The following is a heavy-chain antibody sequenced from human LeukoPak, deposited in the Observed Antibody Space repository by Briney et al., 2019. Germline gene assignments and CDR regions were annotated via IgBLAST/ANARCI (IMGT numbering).Heavy chain of an antibody. CDR3: ARDLLTAMPFDY. CDR1: GFTFSSYG. V-gene: IGHV3-33*01. J-gene: IGHJ4*02. Sequence: PGRSLRLSCAASGFTFSSYGMHWVRQAPGKGLXXVAVIWYDGSDKYYADSVKGRFTISRDNSKNTLYLQMNSLRAEDTAVYYCARDLLTAMPFDYWGQGTLVTVSS. CDR2: IWYDGSDK. D-gene: IGHD2-2*01.